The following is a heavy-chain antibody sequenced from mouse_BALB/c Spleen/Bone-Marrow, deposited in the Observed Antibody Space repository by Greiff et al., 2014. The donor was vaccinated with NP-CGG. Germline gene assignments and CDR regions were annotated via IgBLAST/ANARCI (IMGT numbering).Heavy chain of an antibody. J-gene: IGHJ3*01. CDR1: GFSLTSYG. CDR2: IWSDGST. V-gene: IGHV2-6-1*01. Sequence: QVHVKQSGPGLVAPSQSLSITCTISGFSLTSYGVHWVRQPPGKGLEWLVVIWSDGSTTYNSALKSRLNISKDNSKSQVFLKMNILQINDTAMYYCPRQGFAYWAQGTLFTVSA. CDR3: PRQGFAY.